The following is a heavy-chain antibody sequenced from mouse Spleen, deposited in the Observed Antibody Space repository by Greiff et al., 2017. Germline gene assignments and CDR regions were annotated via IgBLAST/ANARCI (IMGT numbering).Heavy chain of an antibody. CDR2: ISSGGSYT. V-gene: IGHV5-9-3*01. CDR3: ARHGDAMDY. J-gene: IGHJ4*01. Sequence: EVKLVESGGGLVKPGGSLKLSCAASGFTFSSYAMSWVRQTPEKRLEWVATISSGGSYTYYPDSVKGRFTISRDNAKNTLYLQMSSLRSEDTAMYYCARHGDAMDYWGQGTSVTVSS. CDR1: GFTFSSYA.